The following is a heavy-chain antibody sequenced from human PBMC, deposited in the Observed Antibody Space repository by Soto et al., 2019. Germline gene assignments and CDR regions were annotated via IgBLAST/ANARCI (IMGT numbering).Heavy chain of an antibody. Sequence: LSLTCTVSGGSISSYYWSWIRQPPGKGLEWIGYIYYSGSTNYNPSLKSRVTISVDTSKNQFSLKLSSVTAADTAVYYCARKVITWGHYGMDVWGQGTTVTVSS. CDR1: GGSISSYY. CDR3: ARKVITWGHYGMDV. J-gene: IGHJ6*02. CDR2: IYYSGST. V-gene: IGHV4-59*08. D-gene: IGHD3-16*01.